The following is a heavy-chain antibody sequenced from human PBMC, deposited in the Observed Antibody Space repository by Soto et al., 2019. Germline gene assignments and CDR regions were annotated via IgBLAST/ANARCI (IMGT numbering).Heavy chain of an antibody. Sequence: PSETLYLTCTVSGDSIGNRNTHGAWIRQSPGKGLEYIATISYNGATYYNPSLQSRVTMSLDTSKNQFSLRLTSVTAADTAVYYCARGQRFSDWFDPWGQGTLVTVSS. D-gene: IGHD3-3*01. CDR1: GDSIGNRNTH. J-gene: IGHJ5*02. CDR2: ISYNGAT. CDR3: ARGQRFSDWFDP. V-gene: IGHV4-39*07.